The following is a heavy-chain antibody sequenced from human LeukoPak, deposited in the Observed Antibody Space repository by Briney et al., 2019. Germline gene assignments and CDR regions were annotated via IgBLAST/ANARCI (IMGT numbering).Heavy chain of an antibody. J-gene: IGHJ4*02. CDR3: ARDLPDY. V-gene: IGHV3-48*01. CDR2: ISTSGTTI. CDR1: GFTFRSYS. Sequence: GGSLRLSCAASGFTFRSYSLNWVRQAPGKGLEWISYISTSGTTIYYADSVKGRFTISRDNAKNSLYLQMNSLRAEDTAVYYCARDLPDYWGQGTLVTVSS.